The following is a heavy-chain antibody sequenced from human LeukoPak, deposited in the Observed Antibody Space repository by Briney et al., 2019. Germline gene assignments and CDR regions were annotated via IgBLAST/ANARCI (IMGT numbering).Heavy chain of an antibody. Sequence: GESLKSSCEGSGYMFSSYISGWGRQVPGKGLEWMGIIYPGDSDTRYSPSLQGQVTISADKPMSTAYLQWSSLKASDTAMCYCRRLYSSSWYGYNYYYGMDVDGRGNTVTVSS. CDR1: GYMFSSYI. V-gene: IGHV5-51*01. CDR3: RRLYSSSWYGYNYYYGMDV. D-gene: IGHD6-13*01. J-gene: IGHJ6*02. CDR2: IYPGDSDT.